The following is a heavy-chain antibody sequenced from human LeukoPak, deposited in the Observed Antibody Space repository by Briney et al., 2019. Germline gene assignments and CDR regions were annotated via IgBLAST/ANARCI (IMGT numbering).Heavy chain of an antibody. CDR3: ARRQTAIPYGMDV. D-gene: IGHD5-18*01. CDR1: GFTFSSYS. Sequence: PGGSLRLSCAASGFTFSSYSMNWVRQAPGKGLEWVSSISSSSSYIYYADSVKGRFTISRDNAKNSLYLQMNSLRAEDTAVYYCARRQTAIPYGMDVWGQGTTVTVSS. J-gene: IGHJ6*02. V-gene: IGHV3-21*01. CDR2: ISSSSSYI.